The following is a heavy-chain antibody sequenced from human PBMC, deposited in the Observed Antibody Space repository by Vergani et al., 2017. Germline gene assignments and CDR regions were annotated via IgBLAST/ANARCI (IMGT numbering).Heavy chain of an antibody. J-gene: IGHJ4*02. Sequence: EVQLVESGGGLVQPGRSLRLSCAASGFTFDDYAMHWVRQAPGKGLEWVSGINWNSDSIAYADSVKGRFTISRDNAKNSLYLQMNSLRAEDTALYYCAREKGIPRERWLQMPFDYWGQGTLVTVSS. CDR1: GFTFDDYA. V-gene: IGHV3-9*01. D-gene: IGHD5-24*01. CDR2: INWNSDSI. CDR3: AREKGIPRERWLQMPFDY.